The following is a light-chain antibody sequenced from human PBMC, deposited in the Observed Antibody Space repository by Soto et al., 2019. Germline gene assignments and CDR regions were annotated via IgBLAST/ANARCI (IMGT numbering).Light chain of an antibody. Sequence: QSVLTQPAAVSGSTGQSITISCTGTSRDVGYYNLVSWYQQHPGKAPKLIIYEVNKRPSGFSNRFSGSKSGNTASLTISGLQAEDEADYYCCSYAGSTTHYVFGTGTKVTVL. V-gene: IGLV2-23*02. CDR1: SRDVGYYNL. J-gene: IGLJ1*01. CDR2: EVN. CDR3: CSYAGSTTHYV.